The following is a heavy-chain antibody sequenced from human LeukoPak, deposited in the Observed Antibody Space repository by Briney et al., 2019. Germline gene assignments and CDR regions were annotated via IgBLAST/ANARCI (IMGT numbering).Heavy chain of an antibody. Sequence: SVKVSCKASGYTFTKNGISWVRQAPGQGLEWMGGIIPIFGTANYAQKFQGRVTITTDESTSTAYMELSSLRSEDTAVYYCARGIAARRDYYYYMDVWGKGTTVTVSS. V-gene: IGHV1-69*05. CDR2: IIPIFGTA. CDR1: GYTFTKNG. D-gene: IGHD6-6*01. J-gene: IGHJ6*03. CDR3: ARGIAARRDYYYYMDV.